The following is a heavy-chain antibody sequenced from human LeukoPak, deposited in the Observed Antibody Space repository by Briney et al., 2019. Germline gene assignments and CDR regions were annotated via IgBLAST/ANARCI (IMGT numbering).Heavy chain of an antibody. Sequence: ASVKVSCKASGGTFSSYAISWVRQAPGQGLEWMGGIIPIFGTANYAQKFQGRVTITADESTSTAYMELSSLRSEDTAVYYCAREVWRPKRLWFGELLPHMRYYYYMDVWGKGTTVTISS. D-gene: IGHD3-10*01. CDR1: GGTFSSYA. V-gene: IGHV1-69*13. CDR3: AREVWRPKRLWFGELLPHMRYYYYMDV. J-gene: IGHJ6*03. CDR2: IIPIFGTA.